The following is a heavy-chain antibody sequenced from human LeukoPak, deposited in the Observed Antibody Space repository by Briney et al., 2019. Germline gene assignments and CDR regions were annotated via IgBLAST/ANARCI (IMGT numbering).Heavy chain of an antibody. CDR1: GYTFSNYG. J-gene: IGHJ3*02. Sequence: ASVKVSCKASGYTFSNYGISWVRQAPGQGLEWMGWISAYNGNTNYAQKLQGRVTMTADTSTSTAYMELRSLRSDDTAVYYCAILKYYDILTGYSGDAFDIWGQGTMVTVSS. CDR2: ISAYNGNT. CDR3: AILKYYDILTGYSGDAFDI. V-gene: IGHV1-18*01. D-gene: IGHD3-9*01.